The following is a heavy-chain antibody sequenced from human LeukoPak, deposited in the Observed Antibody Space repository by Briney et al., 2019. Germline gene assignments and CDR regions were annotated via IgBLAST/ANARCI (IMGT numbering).Heavy chain of an antibody. CDR1: GFNFIDYT. J-gene: IGHJ4*02. D-gene: IGHD7-27*01. CDR3: ARDGPSVGIDF. Sequence: GSLILSCAASGFNFIDYTMNWVRQAPGKGLEWVSSITSTGRYIFYADSLKGRFTISRDNAKKSLYLQMNSLRAEDTAVYYCARDGPSVGIDFWGQGALVTVSS. V-gene: IGHV3-21*01. CDR2: ITSTGRYI.